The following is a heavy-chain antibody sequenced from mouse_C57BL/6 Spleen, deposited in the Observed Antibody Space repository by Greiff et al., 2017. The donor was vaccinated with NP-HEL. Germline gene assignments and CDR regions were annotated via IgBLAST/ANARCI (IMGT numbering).Heavy chain of an antibody. CDR3: ARGGYFEGYAMDY. D-gene: IGHD2-3*01. Sequence: EVQLKESGGGLVKPGGSLKLSCAASGFNFSDYGMHWVRQAPEKGLEWVAYISSGSNTIYSADKVKGRFTISRDNAKNTLFLQMTSLRSEDTAMYYCARGGYFEGYAMDYWGQGTSVTVSS. CDR1: GFNFSDYG. CDR2: ISSGSNTI. J-gene: IGHJ4*01. V-gene: IGHV5-17*01.